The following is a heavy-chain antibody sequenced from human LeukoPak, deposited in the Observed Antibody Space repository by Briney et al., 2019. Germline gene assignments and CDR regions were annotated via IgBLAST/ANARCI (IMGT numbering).Heavy chain of an antibody. Sequence: PGGSLRLSCAASGFTFSSYGMHWVRQAPGKGLEWAAFIRYDGSNKYYADSVKGRFTISRDNSKNTLCLQMNSLRAEDTAVYYCAKDLLSGSNYWGQGTLVTVSS. D-gene: IGHD3-10*01. J-gene: IGHJ4*02. CDR3: AKDLLSGSNY. CDR2: IRYDGSNK. CDR1: GFTFSSYG. V-gene: IGHV3-30*02.